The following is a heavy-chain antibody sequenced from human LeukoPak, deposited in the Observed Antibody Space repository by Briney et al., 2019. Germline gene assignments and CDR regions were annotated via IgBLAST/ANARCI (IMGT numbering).Heavy chain of an antibody. CDR2: IYSGGST. CDR1: GFTVSSNY. D-gene: IGHD3-10*01. V-gene: IGHV3-53*01. Sequence: PGGSLRLSCAASGFTVSSNYMSWVRQAPGKGLEWVSVIYSGGSTYYADSVKGRFTISRDNAKNSLYLQMNSLRAEDTAVYYCARASNSSGPILGYWGQGTLVTVSP. CDR3: ARASNSSGPILGY. J-gene: IGHJ4*02.